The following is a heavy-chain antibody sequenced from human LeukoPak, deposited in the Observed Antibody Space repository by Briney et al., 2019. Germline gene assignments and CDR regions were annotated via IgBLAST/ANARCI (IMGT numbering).Heavy chain of an antibody. V-gene: IGHV4-39*07. D-gene: IGHD3-3*01. CDR3: ARAVGDFWSGYSAFDI. Sequence: SETLSLTCTVSGGTISSSTYYWGWIRQPPGKGLEWIGSIYDSGSTYSFPSLKSRVTISVDTSKNQFSLKLSSVTAADTAVYYCARAVGDFWSGYSAFDIWGQGTMVTVSS. CDR1: GGTISSSTYY. J-gene: IGHJ3*02. CDR2: IYDSGST.